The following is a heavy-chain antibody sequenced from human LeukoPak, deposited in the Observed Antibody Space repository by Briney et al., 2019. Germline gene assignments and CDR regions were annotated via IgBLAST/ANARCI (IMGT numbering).Heavy chain of an antibody. CDR3: AKEIYGDSTGGRFQH. V-gene: IGHV3-23*01. J-gene: IGHJ1*01. Sequence: GGSLRLSCAAPGFTFRSYAMSWVRQAPGKGLEWVSVISGSGGSRYYADSVKGRFTISRDNSKNTLFLQMNSLRAEDTAVYYCAKEIYGDSTGGRFQHWGQGTLVIVSS. D-gene: IGHD4-17*01. CDR2: ISGSGGSR. CDR1: GFTFRSYA.